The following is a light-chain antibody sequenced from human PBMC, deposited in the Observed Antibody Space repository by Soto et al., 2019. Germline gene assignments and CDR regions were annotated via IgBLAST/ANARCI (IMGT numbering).Light chain of an antibody. V-gene: IGKV4-1*01. CDR2: WAS. Sequence: DIMMTQSPDSLSPSLGEGATINCMSSQSVLYSSNNRNYLAWYQQKTRQTPKILIYWASTRESGVPSRFSGSGSGTDFTLTISSLQAEDMQVYYCQQYYDSPWTFGQGTKVDIK. CDR3: QQYYDSPWT. CDR1: QSVLYSSNNRNY. J-gene: IGKJ1*01.